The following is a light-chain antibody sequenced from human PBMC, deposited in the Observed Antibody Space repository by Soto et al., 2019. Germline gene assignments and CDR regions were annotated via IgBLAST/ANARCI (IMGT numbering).Light chain of an antibody. CDR3: QQSYSTLCT. CDR2: AAS. V-gene: IGKV1-39*01. J-gene: IGKJ1*01. Sequence: DIQMTQSPSSLSASVGDRVTITCRASQSISSYLNWYQQKPGKAPKLLIYAASSLQSVVPSRFSGSGSGTDFTLTISSLQPEDFATYYCQQSYSTLCTFGQGTKVEIK. CDR1: QSISSY.